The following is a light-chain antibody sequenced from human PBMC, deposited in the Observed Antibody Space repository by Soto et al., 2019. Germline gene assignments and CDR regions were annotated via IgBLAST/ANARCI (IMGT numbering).Light chain of an antibody. J-gene: IGLJ3*02. V-gene: IGLV4-69*01. CDR1: SGHNSYA. CDR2: LNSDGSH. Sequence: QPVLTQPPSASASLGASVKLTCTLSSGHNSYAIAWHQQQPEKGPRYLMKLNSDGSHSKGDGIPDRFSGSSSGAERYLTISSLQSEDEADYDCQTWSTDIRVFGGGTKLTVL. CDR3: QTWSTDIRV.